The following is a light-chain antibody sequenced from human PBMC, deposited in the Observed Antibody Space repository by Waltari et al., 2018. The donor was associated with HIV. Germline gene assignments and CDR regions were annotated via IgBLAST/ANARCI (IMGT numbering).Light chain of an antibody. Sequence: DIVLTSSPDSLAVSLGERATMNCKSSQKILFIPTNKNYLSWYQQRPGQPPRLLIYWASSRESGVPGRFTGSGSGTNFTLTISRLQADDVAVYFCQQYYSTPRTFGQGTKV. CDR2: WAS. J-gene: IGKJ1*01. CDR1: QKILFIPTNKNY. CDR3: QQYYSTPRT. V-gene: IGKV4-1*01.